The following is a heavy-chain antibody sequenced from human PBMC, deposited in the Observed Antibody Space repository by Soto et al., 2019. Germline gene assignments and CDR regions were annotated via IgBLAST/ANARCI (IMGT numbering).Heavy chain of an antibody. CDR3: TTSDYDTSGYTDY. CDR2: ISESGTTI. Sequence: QVHLVESGGGLVKPGGSLRLSCAASGFAFSAYYMSWIRQAPGKGLEWLSYISESGTTIYYADSVKGRFTISRDNAKKSLYLQMNSLRAEDTAVYYCTTSDYDTSGYTDYWGQGTLVTVSS. V-gene: IGHV3-11*01. J-gene: IGHJ4*02. D-gene: IGHD3-22*01. CDR1: GFAFSAYY.